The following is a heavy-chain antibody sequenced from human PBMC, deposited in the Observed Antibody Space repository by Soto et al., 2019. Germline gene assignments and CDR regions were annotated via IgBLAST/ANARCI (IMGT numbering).Heavy chain of an antibody. CDR2: IDYNGVT. CDR1: GGSIYRSGYY. CDR3: GKVLVGATGHTDSDS. J-gene: IGHJ4*02. V-gene: IGHV4-39*01. Sequence: SETLSLTCTVSGGSIYRSGYYWGWIRQPPGRGLEWIGNIDYNGVTYSNPSLKSRVTISRDTSKDQFSLKLTSVTAADTALYYCGKVLVGATGHTDSDSWGPGTLVTVSS. D-gene: IGHD2-15*01.